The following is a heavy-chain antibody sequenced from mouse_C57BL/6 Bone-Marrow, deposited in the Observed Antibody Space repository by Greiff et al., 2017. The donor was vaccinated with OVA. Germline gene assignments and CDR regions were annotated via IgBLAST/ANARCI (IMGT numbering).Heavy chain of an antibody. Sequence: QVQLQQSDAELVKPGASVKISCKVSGYTFTDHTIHWMKQRPEQGLEWIGYIYPRDGSTKYNEKFKGKATLTAAKSSSTAYLQLNSLTSEDSAVYFCARQLRLRRAWFAYWGQGTLVTVSA. D-gene: IGHD3-2*02. CDR2: IYPRDGST. V-gene: IGHV1-78*01. J-gene: IGHJ3*01. CDR3: ARQLRLRRAWFAY. CDR1: GYTFTDHT.